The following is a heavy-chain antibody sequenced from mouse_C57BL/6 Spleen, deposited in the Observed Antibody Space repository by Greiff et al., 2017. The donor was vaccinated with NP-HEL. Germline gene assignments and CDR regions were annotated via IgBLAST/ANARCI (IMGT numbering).Heavy chain of an antibody. CDR3: ARRYYGSTYFDY. V-gene: IGHV1-18*01. CDR2: INPNNGGT. Sequence: EVQLQQSGPELVKPGASVKIPCKASGYTFTDYNMDWVKQSHGKSLEWIGDINPNNGGTIYNQKFKGKATLTVDKSSSTAYMERRSLTSEDTAVYYCARRYYGSTYFDYWGQGTTLTVSS. D-gene: IGHD1-1*01. CDR1: GYTFTDYN. J-gene: IGHJ2*01.